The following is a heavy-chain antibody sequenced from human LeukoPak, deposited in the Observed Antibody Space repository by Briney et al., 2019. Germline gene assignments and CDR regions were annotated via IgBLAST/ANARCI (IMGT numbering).Heavy chain of an antibody. CDR2: LSSNGDCT. CDR1: GVTFTSYA. V-gene: IGHV3-64*01. D-gene: IGHD2-15*01. J-gene: IGHJ4*02. Sequence: GGSLRLSCAASGVTFTSYAMHWVRQAPGKGLEYVSTLSSNGDCTYYANSVKGRFTISRDNSRSTLYLQMGSLRAEDTAVYYCARGSDGSCYSSCNQWGQGTLVTVSS. CDR3: ARGSDGSCYSSCNQ.